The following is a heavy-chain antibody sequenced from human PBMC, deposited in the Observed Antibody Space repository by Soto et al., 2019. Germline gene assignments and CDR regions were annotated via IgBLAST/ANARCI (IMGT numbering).Heavy chain of an antibody. Sequence: ASVKVSCKASGGTFSSYAISWVRQAPGQGLEWMGGIIPIFGTANYAQKFQGRVTITADKSTSTAYMELSSLRSEDTAVYYCARVPGSSSPRYYYYYYGMDVWGQGTTVTVSS. J-gene: IGHJ6*02. CDR1: GGTFSSYA. V-gene: IGHV1-69*06. CDR2: IIPIFGTA. CDR3: ARVPGSSSPRYYYYYYGMDV. D-gene: IGHD6-6*01.